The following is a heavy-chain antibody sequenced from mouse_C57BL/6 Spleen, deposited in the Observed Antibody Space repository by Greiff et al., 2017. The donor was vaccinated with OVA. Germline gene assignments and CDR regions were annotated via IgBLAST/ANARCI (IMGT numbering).Heavy chain of an antibody. D-gene: IGHD1-1*01. J-gene: IGHJ1*03. CDR1: GYTFTDYY. V-gene: IGHV1-26*01. CDR3: ARAPYYGSSRYWYFDV. CDR2: INPNNGGT. Sequence: VQLQQSGPELVKPGASVKISCKASGYTFTDYYMNWVKQSHGKSLEWIGDINPNNGGTSYNQKFKGKATLTVDKSSSTAYMELRSLTSEDSAVYYCARAPYYGSSRYWYFDVWGTGTTVTVSS.